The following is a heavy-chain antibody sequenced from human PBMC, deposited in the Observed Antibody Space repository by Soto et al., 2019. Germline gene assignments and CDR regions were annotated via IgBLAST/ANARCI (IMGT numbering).Heavy chain of an antibody. V-gene: IGHV3-23*01. Sequence: EVQLLESGGGLVQPGGSLRLSCAASGFTFSTYAMNWVRQAPGKGLEWVSGISGSGDSTYYADSVKGRFTVSRDNSKNTLYLQMNSLRAEDTAVLYCAKERSSGWSFDYWGQGTLGTVSS. CDR1: GFTFSTYA. CDR2: ISGSGDST. J-gene: IGHJ4*02. CDR3: AKERSSGWSFDY. D-gene: IGHD6-19*01.